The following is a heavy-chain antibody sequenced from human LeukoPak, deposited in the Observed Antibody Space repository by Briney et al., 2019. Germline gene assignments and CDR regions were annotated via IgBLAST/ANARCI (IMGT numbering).Heavy chain of an antibody. D-gene: IGHD2-2*01. V-gene: IGHV4-59*01. CDR2: IYYSGST. J-gene: IGHJ3*02. CDR1: GGSISSYY. Sequence: NPSETLSLTCTVSGGSISSYYWSWIRQPPGKGLEWIGYIYYSGSTNYNPSLKRRVTISVDTSKNQFSPKLSSVTAADTAVYYCARDLLVVVPAAPRGAFDIWGQGTMVTASS. CDR3: ARDLLVVVPAAPRGAFDI.